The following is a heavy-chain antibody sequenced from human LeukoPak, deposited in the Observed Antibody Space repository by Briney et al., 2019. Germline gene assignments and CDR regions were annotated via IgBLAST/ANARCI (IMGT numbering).Heavy chain of an antibody. CDR3: ARVRMATTPDAFDI. Sequence: ASVKVSCKASGYTFTSYDINWVRQATGQGLEWMGWMNPNSGNTGYAQKFQGRVTMTRNTSISTAYMELSSLRSEDTAVYYCARVRMATTPDAFDIWGQGTMVTVSS. J-gene: IGHJ3*02. CDR1: GYTFTSYD. D-gene: IGHD5-24*01. CDR2: MNPNSGNT. V-gene: IGHV1-8*02.